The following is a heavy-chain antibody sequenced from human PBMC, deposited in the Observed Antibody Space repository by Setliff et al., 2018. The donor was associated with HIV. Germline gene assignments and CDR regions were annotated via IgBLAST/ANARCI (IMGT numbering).Heavy chain of an antibody. V-gene: IGHV5-51*01. D-gene: IGHD6-25*01. CDR1: GYSFVDFW. Sequence: PGESLKISCQLSGYSFVDFWIGWVRQMPGKGLEWVGFIYPGDSDSRYSPSFRGQVTISADKSTTTAYLDWASLTASYTAMYSCVRYIGAAAGYIDHWGQGTLVTVSS. CDR2: IYPGDSDS. J-gene: IGHJ4*02. CDR3: VRYIGAAAGYIDH.